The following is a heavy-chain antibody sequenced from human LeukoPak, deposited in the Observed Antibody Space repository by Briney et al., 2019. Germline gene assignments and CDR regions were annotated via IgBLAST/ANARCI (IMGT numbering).Heavy chain of an antibody. Sequence: PSETLSLTCTVSGGSISSYYWSWIRQPPGKGLEWIGYIYYSGSTNYNPSLKSRVTISVDTSKNQFSLRLSSVTAADTAVYYCARGSGSYFPSNLFDYWGRGTLVTVSS. CDR2: IYYSGST. J-gene: IGHJ4*02. CDR3: ARGSGSYFPSNLFDY. V-gene: IGHV4-59*01. D-gene: IGHD1-26*01. CDR1: GGSISSYY.